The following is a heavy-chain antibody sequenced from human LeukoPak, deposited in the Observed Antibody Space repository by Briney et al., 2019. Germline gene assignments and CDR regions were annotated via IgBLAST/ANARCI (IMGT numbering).Heavy chain of an antibody. V-gene: IGHV4-30-4*01. CDR2: VYHSGSA. J-gene: IGHJ4*02. Sequence: SETLSLTCTVSGGSINSGDYYWSWVPQSSGKGLEWIGYVYHSGSASYNPSLTSRLTISIDTSKNQFYLKLNSVTAADTAVYYCARGQGHTGYWGQGTLVTVSS. CDR3: ARGQGHTGY. CDR1: GGSINSGDYY.